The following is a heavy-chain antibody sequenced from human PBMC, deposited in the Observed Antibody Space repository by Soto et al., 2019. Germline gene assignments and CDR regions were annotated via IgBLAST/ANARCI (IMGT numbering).Heavy chain of an antibody. J-gene: IGHJ4*02. CDR3: ATDLGSGYDRGDY. Sequence: QVQLVQSGGEVKKPGSSVKVSCKASGDTFTNHVFNWVRQAPGQGLEWMGGIISLFGTPHYAQRFQGRVTITADDSPATSSLQLTSLTSEYTAVYYCATDLGSGYDRGDYWGQGTLVTVSS. CDR1: GDTFTNHV. D-gene: IGHD3-22*01. V-gene: IGHV1-69*12. CDR2: IISLFGTP.